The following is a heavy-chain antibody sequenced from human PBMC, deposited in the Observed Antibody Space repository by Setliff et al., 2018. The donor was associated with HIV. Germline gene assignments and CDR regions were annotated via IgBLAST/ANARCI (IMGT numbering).Heavy chain of an antibody. J-gene: IGHJ1*01. V-gene: IGHV4-39*02. CDR1: GGSISSDNHY. CDR3: ARDAAYCGGECPRFFQH. D-gene: IGHD2-21*01. CDR2: ASYSGST. Sequence: SETLSLTCSVSGGSISSDNHYWGWIRQAPGKGLEWLGSASYSGSTYYNPSLRSRVTIAVDTSTNQVSLKLKSMTAEDTAIYYCARDAAYCGGECPRFFQHWGQGTLVTVSS.